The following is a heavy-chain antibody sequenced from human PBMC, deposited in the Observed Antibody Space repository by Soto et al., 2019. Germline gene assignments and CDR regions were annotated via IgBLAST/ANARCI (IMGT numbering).Heavy chain of an antibody. D-gene: IGHD6-13*01. Sequence: SETLSLTCTVSGGSVSSGSYYWSWLRQPPGKGLELIGYSNYSGNTSYNHSLKSRVSISLDTSKNQYSLKLSAVTAADTAVYYCARVEGAAAGLDNLYYYYYGIDVWGQGTTVTVSS. CDR2: SNYSGNT. V-gene: IGHV4-61*01. CDR1: GGSVSSGSYY. CDR3: ARVEGAAAGLDNLYYYYYGIDV. J-gene: IGHJ6*02.